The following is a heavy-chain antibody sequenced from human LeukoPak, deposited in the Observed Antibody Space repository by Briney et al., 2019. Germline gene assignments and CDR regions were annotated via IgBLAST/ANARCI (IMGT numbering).Heavy chain of an antibody. V-gene: IGHV1-2*02. J-gene: IGHJ5*02. CDR1: GYTFTGYY. CDR2: INPNSGGT. Sequence: ASVKVSCEASGYTFTGYYMHWVRQAPGQGLEWMGWINPNSGGTNYAQKFQGRVTVTRDTSISTAYMELSRLRSDDTAVYYCARESIVVVPAALASWDRSDPRGHGTLVTVSS. D-gene: IGHD2-2*01. CDR3: ARESIVVVPAALASWDRSDP.